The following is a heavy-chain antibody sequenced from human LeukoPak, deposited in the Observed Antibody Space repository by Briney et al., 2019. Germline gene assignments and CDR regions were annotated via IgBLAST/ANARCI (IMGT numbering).Heavy chain of an antibody. CDR3: ARDHEEVLDN. V-gene: IGHV3-7*01. Sequence: GGTLRLSCAGSGFTFSSFWMSWVRQAPGKGPEWVANIKQDGRDKNYVDSVKGRFTISRDNSKNALYLQMNSLRAEDTAVYYCARDHEEVLDNWGQGTLVTVSS. CDR2: IKQDGRDK. J-gene: IGHJ4*02. CDR1: GFTFSSFW.